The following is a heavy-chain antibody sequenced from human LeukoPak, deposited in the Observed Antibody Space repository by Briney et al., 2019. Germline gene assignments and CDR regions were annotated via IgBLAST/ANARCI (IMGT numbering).Heavy chain of an antibody. J-gene: IGHJ4*02. D-gene: IGHD2-8*01. Sequence: SCKASGGTFSSYAMSWVRQAPGKGLEWVSAISGSGGSTYYADSVNGRFTISRDNSKNTLYLQMNSLRAEDTAVYYCAKPPGFYCTNGVCYFDYWGQGTLVTVSS. CDR3: AKPPGFYCTNGVCYFDY. CDR2: ISGSGGST. V-gene: IGHV3-23*01. CDR1: GGTFSSYA.